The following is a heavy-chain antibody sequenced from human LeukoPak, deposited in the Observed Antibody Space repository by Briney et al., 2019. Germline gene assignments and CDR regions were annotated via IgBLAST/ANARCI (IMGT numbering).Heavy chain of an antibody. CDR3: AEPEGGYYDIRPD. Sequence: GGSLRLSCAASGFTFTSYAMSWVRQAPGKGLEWVSAISGSGGSTYYADSVKGRFTISRDNSKNTLYLQMNSLRAEDTAVYYCAEPEGGYYDIRPDWGQGTLVTVSS. V-gene: IGHV3-23*01. CDR1: GFTFTSYA. D-gene: IGHD3-22*01. CDR2: ISGSGGST. J-gene: IGHJ4*02.